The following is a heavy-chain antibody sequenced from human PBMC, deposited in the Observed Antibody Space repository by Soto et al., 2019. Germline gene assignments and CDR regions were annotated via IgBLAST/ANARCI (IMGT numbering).Heavy chain of an antibody. V-gene: IGHV5-51*01. CDR3: KKGATSPFDS. D-gene: IGHD3-16*01. CDR2: VYPSDSDV. CDR1: GNRCTNSW. J-gene: IGHJ4*02. Sequence: XESLKVSWQGSGNRCTNSWIGLVRQMPGKGLEWLGNVYPSDSDVRYSPSFEGRVTISADNSINTAYLHLLNLKASDTAIYYCKKGATSPFDSWAQGTRVTVSS.